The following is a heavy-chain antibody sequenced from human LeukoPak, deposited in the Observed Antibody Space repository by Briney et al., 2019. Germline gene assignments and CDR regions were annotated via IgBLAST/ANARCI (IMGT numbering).Heavy chain of an antibody. V-gene: IGHV4-39*07. CDR1: GGSTSSSSYY. D-gene: IGHD3-22*01. CDR2: IYYSGST. J-gene: IGHJ4*02. CDR3: ARVSYDSTEGVDY. Sequence: SETLSLTCTVSGGSTSSSSYYWGWIRQPPGKGLEWIGSIYYSGSTYYNPSLKSRVTISVDTSKNQFSLKLSSVTAADTAVYYCARVSYDSTEGVDYWGQGTLVTVSS.